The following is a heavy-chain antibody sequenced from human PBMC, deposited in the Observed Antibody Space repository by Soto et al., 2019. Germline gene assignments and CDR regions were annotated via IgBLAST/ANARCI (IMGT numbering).Heavy chain of an antibody. CDR1: GFTFSSYA. V-gene: IGHV3-64*01. D-gene: IGHD5-12*01. J-gene: IGHJ4*02. CDR2: ISSNGGST. Sequence: GGSLRLSCAASGFTFSSYAMHWVRQAPGKGLEYVSAISSNGGSTYYANSVKGRFTISRDNSKNTLYLQMGSLRAEDMAVYYCARARWLQSYFDYWGQGTLVTSPQ. CDR3: ARARWLQSYFDY.